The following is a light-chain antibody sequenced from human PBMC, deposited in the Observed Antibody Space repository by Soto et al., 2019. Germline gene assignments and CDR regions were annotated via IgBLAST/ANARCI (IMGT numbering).Light chain of an antibody. Sequence: QSVLTQPASVSGSPGQSITITCSGTTRDVGGYDVVSWYQQHPGKAPKLMIFEVNHRPSGFSDRFSDSKSGTTASLTISGLQAGDEADYYCFSFAGSSTFWVFGGGTKVTVL. CDR1: TRDVGGYDV. V-gene: IGLV2-23*02. CDR2: EVN. J-gene: IGLJ3*02. CDR3: FSFAGSSTFWV.